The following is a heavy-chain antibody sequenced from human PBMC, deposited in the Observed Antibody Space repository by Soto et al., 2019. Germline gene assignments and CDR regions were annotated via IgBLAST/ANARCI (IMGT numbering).Heavy chain of an antibody. D-gene: IGHD3-22*01. CDR1: GFTFSDYY. CDR2: ISSSSSYT. V-gene: IGHV3-11*05. J-gene: IGHJ4*02. CDR3: ARGGYYYDSSGYNSPFDY. Sequence: GGSMRLSCAASGFTFSDYYMSWIRQAPGKGLEWVSYISSSSSYTNYADSVKGRFTISRDNAKNSLYLQMNSLRVEDTAVYYFARGGYYYDSSGYNSPFDYWGQGTLVTVSS.